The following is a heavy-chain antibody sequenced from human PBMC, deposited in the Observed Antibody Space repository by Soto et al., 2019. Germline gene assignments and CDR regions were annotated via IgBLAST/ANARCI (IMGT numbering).Heavy chain of an antibody. D-gene: IGHD4-17*01. J-gene: IGHJ4*02. CDR3: AKEPYGNYGSYFDY. CDR1: GFTFSNYA. CDR2: VSGSADGT. Sequence: EVQLLESGGGLVQPGGSLRLSCAGAGFTFSNYAMSWVRQAPGKGLEWVSAVSGSADGTYYADSVKGRFSISGDNSKNTLYTQMNSLRAEDTAVYYCAKEPYGNYGSYFDYWGQGTLVTVSS. V-gene: IGHV3-23*01.